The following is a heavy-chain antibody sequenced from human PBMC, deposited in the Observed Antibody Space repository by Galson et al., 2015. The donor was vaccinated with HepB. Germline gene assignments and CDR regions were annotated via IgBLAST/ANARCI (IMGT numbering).Heavy chain of an antibody. D-gene: IGHD6-19*01. Sequence: SLRLSCAASGFTFDDYAMHWVRQAPGKGLEWVSGISWNSGSIGYADSVKGRFTISRDNAKNSLYLQMNSLRAEDTALYYCAKAGGSGWVSLLANWFDPWGQGTLVTVSS. V-gene: IGHV3-9*01. CDR1: GFTFDDYA. CDR2: ISWNSGSI. J-gene: IGHJ5*02. CDR3: AKAGGSGWVSLLANWFDP.